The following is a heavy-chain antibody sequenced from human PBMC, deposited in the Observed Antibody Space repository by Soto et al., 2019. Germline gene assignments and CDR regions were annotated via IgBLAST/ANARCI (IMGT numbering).Heavy chain of an antibody. CDR2: IYYSGST. CDR1: GGSISSYY. D-gene: IGHD1-26*01. CDR3: ARRYGGNFDY. J-gene: IGHJ4*02. Sequence: SETLSLTCTVSGGSISSYYWSWIRQPPGKGLEWIGYIYYSGSTNYNPSLKSRVTISVDTSKNQFSLKLSSVTAADTAVYYCARRYGGNFDYWGQGTLVTVSS. V-gene: IGHV4-59*01.